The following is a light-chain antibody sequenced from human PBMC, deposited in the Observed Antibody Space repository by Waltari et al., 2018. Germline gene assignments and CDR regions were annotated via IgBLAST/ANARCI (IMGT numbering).Light chain of an antibody. V-gene: IGKV3-11*01. CDR3: QQRSNWPLLIT. CDR2: DAS. J-gene: IGKJ5*01. CDR1: QSVSSY. Sequence: EIVLTQSPATLSLSPGERATLSCRASQSVSSYLAWYQQKPGQAPRLPIYDASNRATGIPARFSGSGSGTDFTLTISSLEPEDFAVYYCQQRSNWPLLITFGQGTRLEIK.